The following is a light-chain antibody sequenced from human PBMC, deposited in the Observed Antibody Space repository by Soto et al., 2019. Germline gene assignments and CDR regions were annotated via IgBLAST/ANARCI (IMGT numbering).Light chain of an antibody. V-gene: IGLV1-51*02. CDR1: TSNIGNNY. J-gene: IGLJ3*02. Sequence: QSVLTQPPSVSAAPGQKVTISCSGSTSNIGNNYVSWYQQFPGTAPKLLIYENNKRPSGIPDRFSGSKSGTSATLGITGLQTGDEADYYCATWDSGLSGGVFGGGTKVTVL. CDR2: ENN. CDR3: ATWDSGLSGGV.